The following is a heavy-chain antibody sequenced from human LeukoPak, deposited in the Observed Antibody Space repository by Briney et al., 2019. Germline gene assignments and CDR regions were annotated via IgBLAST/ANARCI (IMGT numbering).Heavy chain of an antibody. CDR3: ARVPSGPLWYFDL. CDR2: ISYSGST. CDR1: GGSISSSNYY. D-gene: IGHD1-26*01. Sequence: SETLSLTCTVSGGSISSSNYYWGWIRQPPGKGLEWIGTISYSGSTYYNPSLKSRVTISVDTSQKQFSLKLNSVTAADTAVYYCARVPSGPLWYFDLWGRGTLVTVSS. J-gene: IGHJ2*01. V-gene: IGHV4-39*07.